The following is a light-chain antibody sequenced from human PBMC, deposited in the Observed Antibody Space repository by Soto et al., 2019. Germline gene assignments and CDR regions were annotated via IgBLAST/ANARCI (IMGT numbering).Light chain of an antibody. CDR1: SSDVGGYNY. Sequence: QPALTQPASVSGSPGQSITISCTGTSSDVGGYNYVSWYQQHPGKVPKLMIYDVTNRPSGVSNRFSGSKSGNTASLTISGLQAEDEADYYCSSYTSSSTVVFGGGTKLTVL. V-gene: IGLV2-14*03. J-gene: IGLJ2*01. CDR2: DVT. CDR3: SSYTSSSTVV.